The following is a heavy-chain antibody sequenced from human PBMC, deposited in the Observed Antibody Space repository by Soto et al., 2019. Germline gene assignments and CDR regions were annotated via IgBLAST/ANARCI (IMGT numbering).Heavy chain of an antibody. CDR2: IRSKAYGGTT. Sequence: GGSLRLSCTASGFTFGDYAMSWFRQAPGKGLEWVGFIRSKAYGGTTEYAASVKGRFTISRDDSKSIAYLQMNSLKTEDTAVYYCTRDAEKQWLVKVYGMDVWGQGTTVTVSS. CDR1: GFTFGDYA. CDR3: TRDAEKQWLVKVYGMDV. D-gene: IGHD6-19*01. J-gene: IGHJ6*02. V-gene: IGHV3-49*03.